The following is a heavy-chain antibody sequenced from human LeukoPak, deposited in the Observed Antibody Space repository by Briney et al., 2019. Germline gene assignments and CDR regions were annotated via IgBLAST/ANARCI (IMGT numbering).Heavy chain of an antibody. CDR2: MSYDGTNK. J-gene: IGHJ4*02. Sequence: GGSLRPSCAASGITFSRSAMHWVREAPGKGLEWVAIMSYDGTNKYYLDSVKGRFTISRDNSKNTLYLQMDSLRAEDTAVYYCTRGTVPGLATTYGTYFDSWGQGTLVTVSS. D-gene: IGHD5-12*01. V-gene: IGHV3-30*04. CDR1: GITFSRSA. CDR3: TRGTVPGLATTYGTYFDS.